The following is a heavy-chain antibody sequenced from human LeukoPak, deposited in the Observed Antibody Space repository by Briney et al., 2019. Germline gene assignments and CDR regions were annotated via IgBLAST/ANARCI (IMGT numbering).Heavy chain of an antibody. CDR3: ARGQPQRYNSDWYVNWFDP. Sequence: PSETLSLTCTVSGASISSSYWSWIRQPPGKGLEWIGCIYYSGTTKYNTSLRSRVTISIDTSKNQFSLKVNSVTAADTAVYYCARGQPQRYNSDWYVNWFDPWGQGTLVSVSS. D-gene: IGHD6-19*01. CDR2: IYYSGTT. CDR1: GASISSSY. J-gene: IGHJ5*02. V-gene: IGHV4-59*01.